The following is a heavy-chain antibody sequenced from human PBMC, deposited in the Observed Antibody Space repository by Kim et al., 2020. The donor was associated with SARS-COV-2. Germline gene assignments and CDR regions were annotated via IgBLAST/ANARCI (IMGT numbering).Heavy chain of an antibody. J-gene: IGHJ4*02. Sequence: SETLSLTCTVSGGYLDSTSYYWGWIRQPPGKELEWIGSISFGGHTFYNPSLKNRLTISVDTSKSHFSLRLSSVTAADTAVYYCAKLTYDVLTDYYSFDYWGQGTLVTVSS. CDR3: AKLTYDVLTDYYSFDY. CDR2: ISFGGHT. CDR1: GGYLDSTSYY. D-gene: IGHD3-9*01. V-gene: IGHV4-39*07.